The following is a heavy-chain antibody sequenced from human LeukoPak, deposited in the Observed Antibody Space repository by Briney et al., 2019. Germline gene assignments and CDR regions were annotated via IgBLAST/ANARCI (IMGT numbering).Heavy chain of an antibody. D-gene: IGHD3-3*01. V-gene: IGHV3-7*01. CDR2: IKQDGSEK. CDR3: ARGFWRGTYFDY. CDR1: GFTFSSYW. Sequence: PGGSLRLSCAAFGFTFSSYWMSWVRQAPGKGLEWVANIKQDGSEKYYVDSVKGRFTISRDNAKNSLYLQMNSLRAEDTAVYYCARGFWRGTYFDYWGQGTLVTVSS. J-gene: IGHJ4*02.